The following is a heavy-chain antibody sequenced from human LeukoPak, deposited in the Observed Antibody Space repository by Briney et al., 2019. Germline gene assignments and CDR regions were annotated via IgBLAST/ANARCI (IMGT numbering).Heavy chain of an antibody. D-gene: IGHD1-14*01. Sequence: GGSLRLSCAASGLTFSSYAMHWVRQAPGKGLEWVAVISYDGSNKYYADSVKGRFTISRDNSKNTLYLQMNSLRAEDTAVYYCARDSSARIAGGYFDYWGQGTLVTVSS. V-gene: IGHV3-30-3*01. CDR1: GLTFSSYA. CDR2: ISYDGSNK. CDR3: ARDSSARIAGGYFDY. J-gene: IGHJ4*02.